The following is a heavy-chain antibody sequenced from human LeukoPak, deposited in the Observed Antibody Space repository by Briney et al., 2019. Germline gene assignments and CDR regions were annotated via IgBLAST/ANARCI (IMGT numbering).Heavy chain of an antibody. CDR1: GGSISSYY. Sequence: KPSETLYLTCTVSGGSISSYYWSWIRQPPGKGLEWIGYISYSGTTNYNPSLKSRVTISVDTSKNQFSLQLSSVTAADTAVYYCARAIFWNGYYSRDYYYGLDVWGQGTTVTVSS. V-gene: IGHV4-59*01. J-gene: IGHJ6*02. CDR2: ISYSGTT. D-gene: IGHD3-3*01. CDR3: ARAIFWNGYYSRDYYYGLDV.